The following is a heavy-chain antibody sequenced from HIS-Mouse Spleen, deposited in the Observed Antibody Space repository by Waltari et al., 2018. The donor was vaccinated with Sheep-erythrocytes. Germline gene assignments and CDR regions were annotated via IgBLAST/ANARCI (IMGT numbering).Heavy chain of an antibody. Sequence: EVQLVEYGGALVQPGGSLTLSCAAAGFTLRSYWMQWVRQAPGKGLAWVSRINSDGGSTSYADSVKGRFTISRDNAKNTLYLQMNSLRAEDTAVYYCARALSFDYWGQGTLVTVSS. D-gene: IGHD3-10*01. CDR2: INSDGGST. CDR3: ARALSFDY. J-gene: IGHJ4*02. V-gene: IGHV3-74*01. CDR1: GFTLRSYW.